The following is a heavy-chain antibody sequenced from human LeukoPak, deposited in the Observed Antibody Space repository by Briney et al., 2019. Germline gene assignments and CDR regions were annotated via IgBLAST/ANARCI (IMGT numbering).Heavy chain of an antibody. J-gene: IGHJ4*02. CDR3: AKEGGYSGYDSEYFDY. CDR2: ISGSGGST. Sequence: GGSLRLYCAASGFTFSSYAMSWVRQAPGKGLEWVSAISGSGGSTYYADSVKGRFTISRDNSKNTLYLQMNSLRAEDTAVYYCAKEGGYSGYDSEYFDYWGQGTLVTVSS. D-gene: IGHD5-12*01. V-gene: IGHV3-23*01. CDR1: GFTFSSYA.